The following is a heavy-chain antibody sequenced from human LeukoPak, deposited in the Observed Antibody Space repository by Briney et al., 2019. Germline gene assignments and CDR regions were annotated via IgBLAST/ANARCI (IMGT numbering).Heavy chain of an antibody. CDR3: AGNLGYYYGSEFPYGMDV. D-gene: IGHD3-10*01. CDR1: GFTFSIYS. Sequence: GGSLRLSCVASGFTFSIYSMNWVRQAPGKGLEWVSYISKNSDDIYNADSVRGRFTISRENAKNSLYLQMNSLRAGDTAVYYCAGNLGYYYGSEFPYGMDVWGQGTTVTVSS. V-gene: IGHV3-48*01. J-gene: IGHJ6*02. CDR2: ISKNSDDI.